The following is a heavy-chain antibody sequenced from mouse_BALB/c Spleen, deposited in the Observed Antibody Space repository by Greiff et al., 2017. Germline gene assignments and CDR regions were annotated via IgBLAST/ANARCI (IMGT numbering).Heavy chain of an antibody. CDR3: ARRGGKEPLYFDY. J-gene: IGHJ2*01. V-gene: IGHV1S81*02. D-gene: IGHD2-1*01. Sequence: QVQLQQPGAELVKPGASVKLSCKASGYTFTSYWMHWVKQRPGQGLEWIGEINPSNGRTNYNEQFKSKATLTVDKSSSTAYMQLSSLTSEDSAVYYCARRGGKEPLYFDYWGQGTTLTVSS. CDR2: INPSNGRT. CDR1: GYTFTSYW.